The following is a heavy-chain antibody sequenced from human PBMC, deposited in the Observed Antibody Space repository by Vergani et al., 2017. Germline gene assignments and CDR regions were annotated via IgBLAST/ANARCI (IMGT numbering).Heavy chain of an antibody. Sequence: QVQLQQWGAGLLKPSETLSLTCAVYGGPFSGYYWSWIRQPPGKGLEWIGEINHSGSTNYNPSLKSRVTISVDTSKNQFSLKLSSVTAADTAVYYCARGTRGIAAAGYYYYYGMDVWGQGTTVTVSS. CDR3: ARGTRGIAAAGYYYYYGMDV. D-gene: IGHD6-13*01. V-gene: IGHV4-34*01. CDR2: INHSGST. J-gene: IGHJ6*02. CDR1: GGPFSGYY.